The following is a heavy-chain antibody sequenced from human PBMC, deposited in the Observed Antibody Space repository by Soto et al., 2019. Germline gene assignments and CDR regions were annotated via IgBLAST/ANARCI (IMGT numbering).Heavy chain of an antibody. V-gene: IGHV3-23*01. J-gene: IGHJ4*02. D-gene: IGHD3-22*01. CDR2: ISGSGGST. CDR3: AKDSRITMIVVVHPFDY. Sequence: GGSLRLSCAASGFTFSSYAMSWVRQAPGKGLEWVSAISGSGGSTYYADSVKGRFTISRDNSKNTLYLQMNSLRAEDTAVYYCAKDSRITMIVVVHPFDYWGQGTLVTVSS. CDR1: GFTFSSYA.